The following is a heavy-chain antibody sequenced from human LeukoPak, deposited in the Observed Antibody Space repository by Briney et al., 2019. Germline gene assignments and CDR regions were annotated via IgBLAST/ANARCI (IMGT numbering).Heavy chain of an antibody. J-gene: IGHJ4*02. D-gene: IGHD2-15*01. CDR2: INPNSGGT. Sequence: ASVKVSCKASGYTFTSYDINWVRQATGQGLEWMGWINPNSGGTNYPQKFQGRVTMTRDTSISTAYMELSRLRSDDTAVYYCATDGPYCSGGSCYSTEFDYWGQGTLVTVSS. CDR3: ATDGPYCSGGSCYSTEFDY. CDR1: GYTFTSYD. V-gene: IGHV1-2*02.